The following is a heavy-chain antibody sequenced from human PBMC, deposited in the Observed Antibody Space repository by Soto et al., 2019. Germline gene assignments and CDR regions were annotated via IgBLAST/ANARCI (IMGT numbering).Heavy chain of an antibody. Sequence: GASVKVSCKASGYTFISYGITLVRQAPGQGPEWMGWISAYTGKTNYAQKLQGRVTMTTDTSTSTAYMELRSLRSDDTAVYYCARESTFYCNSTNCYYYYYGMDVWGQGTTVTVSS. CDR3: ARESTFYCNSTNCYYYYYGMDV. J-gene: IGHJ6*02. D-gene: IGHD2-2*01. CDR2: ISAYTGKT. CDR1: GYTFISYG. V-gene: IGHV1-18*01.